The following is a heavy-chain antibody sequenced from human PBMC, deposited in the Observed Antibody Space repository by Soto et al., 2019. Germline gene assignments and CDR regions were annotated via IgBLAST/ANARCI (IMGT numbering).Heavy chain of an antibody. V-gene: IGHV4-34*01. J-gene: IGHJ4*02. CDR3: ARGSCIQLWLCLDY. Sequence: SETLSLTCAVYGGSFSGYYWSWIRQPPGKGLEWIGEINHSGSTNYNPSLKSRVTISVDTSKNQFSLKLSSVTAADTAVYYCARGSCIQLWLCLDYWGQGTLGTVS. CDR1: GGSFSGYY. CDR2: INHSGST. D-gene: IGHD5-18*01.